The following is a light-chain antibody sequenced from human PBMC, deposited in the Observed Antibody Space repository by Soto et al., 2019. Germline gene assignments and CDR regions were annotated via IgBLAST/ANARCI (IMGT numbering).Light chain of an antibody. CDR3: QQYDNLPLT. CDR2: DAS. J-gene: IGKJ4*01. V-gene: IGKV1-33*01. CDR1: QDISNY. Sequence: IQLTQSPSSLSASVGDRVTITCRASQDISNYLAWYQQRPGKAPKLLIYDASNLETGVPSRFSGSGSGTDFTFTISSLQPEDIATYYCQQYDNLPLTFGGGTKVEIK.